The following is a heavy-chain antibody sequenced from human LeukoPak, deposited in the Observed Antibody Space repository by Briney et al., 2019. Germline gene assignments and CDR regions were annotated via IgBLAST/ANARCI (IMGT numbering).Heavy chain of an antibody. Sequence: SETLSLTCAVYGGSFNGYYWTWIRQPPGKGLEWIGEINHSGSTDYNPSLKSRVTISVDTSKNQFSLKLNSVTAADTAVYYCARYGDHADYWGQGTLVTVSS. V-gene: IGHV4-34*01. D-gene: IGHD4-17*01. CDR1: GGSFNGYY. J-gene: IGHJ4*02. CDR2: INHSGST. CDR3: ARYGDHADY.